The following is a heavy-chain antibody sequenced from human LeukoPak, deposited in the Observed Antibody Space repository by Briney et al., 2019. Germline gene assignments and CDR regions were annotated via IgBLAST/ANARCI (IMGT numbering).Heavy chain of an antibody. CDR2: IYPGDSDT. D-gene: IGHD2-15*01. J-gene: IGHJ5*02. CDR3: ARRLVVVAATPSVWFDP. V-gene: IGHV5-51*01. CDR1: GYSFTSYW. Sequence: GESLKISCKGSGYSFTSYWIGWVRQMPGKGLEWMGIIYPGDSDTRYSPSFQGQVTISADKSISTAYLQWSSLKASDTAMYYCARRLVVVAATPSVWFDPWGQGTLVTVSS.